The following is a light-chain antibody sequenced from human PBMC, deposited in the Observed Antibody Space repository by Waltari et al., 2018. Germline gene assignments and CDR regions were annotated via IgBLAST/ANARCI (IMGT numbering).Light chain of an antibody. Sequence: QSALTQPASVSGSPGPSITVSCTGTSSAVGGYHLVSWYQHHPPKAPKLMIYEVSKRPSGVSNRFSGSKSGNTASLTISGLQPEDEADYYCCSYAGANTYVFGSGTKVTVL. J-gene: IGLJ1*01. CDR2: EVS. V-gene: IGLV2-23*02. CDR3: CSYAGANTYV. CDR1: SSAVGGYHL.